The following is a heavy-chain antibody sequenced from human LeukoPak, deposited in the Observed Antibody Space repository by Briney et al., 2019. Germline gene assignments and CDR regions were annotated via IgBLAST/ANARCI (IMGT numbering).Heavy chain of an antibody. CDR2: ISETGEST. J-gene: IGHJ4*02. CDR1: GFRFSNHA. D-gene: IGHD3-10*01. CDR3: AKGSFPLGY. V-gene: IGHV3-23*01. Sequence: GGSLRLSCVVSGFRFSNHAMTWVRQAPGKGLEWVSGISETGESTYYVDSVKGRFIISRDNSKDTLYLQMNSLRVEDTAVYVCAKGSFPLGYWGQGTLVTVSS.